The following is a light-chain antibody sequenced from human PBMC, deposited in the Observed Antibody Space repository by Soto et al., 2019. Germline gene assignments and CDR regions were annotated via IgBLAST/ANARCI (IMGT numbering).Light chain of an antibody. V-gene: IGKV3-20*01. J-gene: IGKJ1*01. CDR3: QRYGRSQWT. CDR1: QSTNY. Sequence: EIVLTQSPGTLSLSPGEKASLSCGASQSTNYLTWYQQKPGQAPRLLIYGSSTRAPGTPDRFSASGSGTDFTLTINTLEPEDFAVYFCQRYGRSQWTFGQGTKVDIK. CDR2: GSS.